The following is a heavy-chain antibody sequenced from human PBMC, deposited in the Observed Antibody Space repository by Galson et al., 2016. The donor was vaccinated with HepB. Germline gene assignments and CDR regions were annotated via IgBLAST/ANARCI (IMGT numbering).Heavy chain of an antibody. V-gene: IGHV4-4*09. D-gene: IGHD3-10*01. CDR1: AGSINGYY. J-gene: IGHJ3*02. Sequence: SETLSLTCTVSAGSINGYYWSWIRQPPGKGLEWIGDIYNSGSTNYNPSLKSRVTISVDTSKNQFSLKLSSVTAADTAVCFCARITVIRGYDAIDIWGQGTMVVISS. CDR2: IYNSGST. CDR3: ARITVIRGYDAIDI.